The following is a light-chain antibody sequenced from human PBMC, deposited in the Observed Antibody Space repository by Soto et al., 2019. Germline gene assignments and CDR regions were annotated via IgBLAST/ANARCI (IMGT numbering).Light chain of an antibody. CDR1: HTISSW. CDR2: KAS. CDR3: QHYNSYSEA. V-gene: IGKV1-5*03. J-gene: IGKJ1*01. Sequence: IHITQSPSTLSASVGDRVTITCRASHTISSWLAWYQQKPGKAPKLLIYKASTLKSGVPSRFSGSGSGTEFTLTISSLQPDDFATYYCQHYNSYSEAFGQGTRWIS.